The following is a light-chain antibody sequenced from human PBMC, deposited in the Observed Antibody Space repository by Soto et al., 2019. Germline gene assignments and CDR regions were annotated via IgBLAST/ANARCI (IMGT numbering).Light chain of an antibody. V-gene: IGKV1-39*01. CDR1: QSISRY. CDR2: AAS. CDR3: QQSYSTPRT. Sequence: DIQMTQSPSSLSASVGDRVTITCRARQSISRYLNWYQQKPGKAPKLLIYAASSLQSGVPSRFSVSGSGTDFTLTISSLQPEDFATYYCQQSYSTPRTFGKENKVELK. J-gene: IGKJ1*01.